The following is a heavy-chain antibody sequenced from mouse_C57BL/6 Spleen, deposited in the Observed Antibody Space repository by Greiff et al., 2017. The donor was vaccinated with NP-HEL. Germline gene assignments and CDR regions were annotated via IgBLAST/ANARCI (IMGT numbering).Heavy chain of an antibody. D-gene: IGHD1-1*01. V-gene: IGHV3-3*01. Sequence: EVHLVESGPSLVRPSQTLSLTCTVTGFSINSDCYWIWIRQFPGNKLEYIGYTFYSGITYYNPSLESRTYITRDTSKNQFSLKLSSVTTEDTATYYCARGYYYGDYYAMDYWGQGTSVTVSS. J-gene: IGHJ4*01. CDR1: GFSINSDCY. CDR2: TFYSGIT. CDR3: ARGYYYGDYYAMDY.